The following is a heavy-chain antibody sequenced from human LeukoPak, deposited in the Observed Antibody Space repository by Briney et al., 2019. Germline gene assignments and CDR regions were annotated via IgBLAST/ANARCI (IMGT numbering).Heavy chain of an antibody. V-gene: IGHV3-21*01. Sequence: GGSLRLSCAASGFTFSSYSMNWVRQAPGKGLEWVSSISSSSSYIYYADSVKGRVTISRDNAKNSLYLQMNSLRAEDTAVYYCARGSMVRGVITDYYYGMDVWGQGTTVTVSS. J-gene: IGHJ6*02. CDR3: ARGSMVRGVITDYYYGMDV. CDR1: GFTFSSYS. D-gene: IGHD3-10*01. CDR2: ISSSSSYI.